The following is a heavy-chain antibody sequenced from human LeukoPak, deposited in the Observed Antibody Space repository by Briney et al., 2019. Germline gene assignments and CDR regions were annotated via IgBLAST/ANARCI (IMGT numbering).Heavy chain of an antibody. CDR3: ARIWYSNGWFFDY. Sequence: SETLPLTCTVSGASISSSSDYWGWIRQPPGKGLEWIGRIYSSGNTNYNPSLKSRVTMSVDTSKNQFSLKLSSVTAADTAVYYCARIWYSNGWFFDYWGQGTLVTVSS. CDR1: GASISSSSDY. J-gene: IGHJ4*02. D-gene: IGHD6-19*01. V-gene: IGHV4-39*07. CDR2: IYSSGNT.